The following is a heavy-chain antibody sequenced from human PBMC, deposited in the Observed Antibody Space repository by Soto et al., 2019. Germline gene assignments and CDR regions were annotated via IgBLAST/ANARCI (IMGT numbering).Heavy chain of an antibody. D-gene: IGHD3-16*01. CDR1: GGSISSSSYY. CDR3: ARSKEGAPGGYFDY. J-gene: IGHJ4*02. CDR2: IYYSGST. Sequence: PSETLSLTCTVSGGSISSSSYYWGWIRQPPGKGLEWIGSIYYSGSTYYNPSLKSRVTISVDTSKNQFSLKLSSVTAADTAVYYCARSKEGAPGGYFDYWGQGTLVTVSS. V-gene: IGHV4-39*01.